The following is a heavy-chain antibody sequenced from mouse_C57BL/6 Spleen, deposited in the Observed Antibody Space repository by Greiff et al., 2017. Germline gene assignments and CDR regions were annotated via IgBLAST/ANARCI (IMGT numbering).Heavy chain of an antibody. V-gene: IGHV1-74*01. J-gene: IGHJ2*01. CDR3: ALIYDGYYGGFIFDY. CDR1: GYTFTSYW. D-gene: IGHD2-3*01. CDR2: IHPSDSDT. Sequence: VQLQQPGAELVKPGASVKVSCKASGYTFTSYWMHWVKQRPGPGLEWIGRIHPSDSDTNYNQKFKGKATLTVDKSSSTAYMQLSSLTSEDSAVYYCALIYDGYYGGFIFDYWGQGTTLTVSS.